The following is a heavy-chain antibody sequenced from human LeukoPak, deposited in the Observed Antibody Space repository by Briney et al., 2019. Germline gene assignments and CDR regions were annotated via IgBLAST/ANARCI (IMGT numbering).Heavy chain of an antibody. CDR1: GGTFNNSP. Sequence: WASVKVSCKASGGTFNNSPVNWIRQAPGQGLEWVGSFIPLFGTPLYAQKFQGRVALTTDDSTGTADMDLAGLRSEDTAVYYCARDGFGHYYDSSGYDYWGQGTLVTVSS. V-gene: IGHV1-69*05. J-gene: IGHJ4*02. CDR2: FIPLFGTP. D-gene: IGHD3-22*01. CDR3: ARDGFGHYYDSSGYDY.